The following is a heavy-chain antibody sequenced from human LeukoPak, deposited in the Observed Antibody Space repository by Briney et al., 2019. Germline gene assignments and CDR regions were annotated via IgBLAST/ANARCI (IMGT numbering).Heavy chain of an antibody. CDR1: GFTFSDYY. CDR2: ISSST. CDR3: AKGMVGATRLVSFDI. D-gene: IGHD1-26*01. J-gene: IGHJ3*02. V-gene: IGHV3-11*03. Sequence: GGSLRLSCAASGFTFSDYYMSWIRQAPGKGLEWAAYISSSTFYADSVKGRFTISRDNAKNSLYLQMNSLRAEDTALYYCAKGMVGATRLVSFDIWGQGTMVTVSS.